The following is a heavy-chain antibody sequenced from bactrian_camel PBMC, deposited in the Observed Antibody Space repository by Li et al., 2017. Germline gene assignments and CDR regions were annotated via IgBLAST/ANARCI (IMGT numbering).Heavy chain of an antibody. V-gene: IGHV3S40*01. J-gene: IGHJ6*01. CDR1: EYTNDNYC. CDR2: IYRGGGMT. CDR3: ALKAGARYDCAKNLVTGY. D-gene: IGHD6*01. Sequence: DVQLVESGGGSVQAGGSLRLSCLASEYTNDNYCLGWVRQAPGKEREGVAAIYRGGGMTHIADSVKGLFNISEDPAKNTVYLQINSLKPEDTAMYYCALKAGARYDCAKNLVTGYWDKGTQVTVS.